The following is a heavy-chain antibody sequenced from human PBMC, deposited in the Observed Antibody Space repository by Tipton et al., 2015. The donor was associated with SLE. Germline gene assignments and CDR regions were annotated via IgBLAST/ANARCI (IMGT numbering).Heavy chain of an antibody. CDR1: GGSISSSSYY. CDR3: AREAPYSSSSLDY. D-gene: IGHD6-6*01. CDR2: IYHNKNT. J-gene: IGHJ4*01. V-gene: IGHV4-39*07. Sequence: TLSLTCTVSGGSISSSSYYWGWIRQPPGKGLEWIGTIYHNKNTYYNPSLKSRLTISVDTSKNRFSLKLTSVTAADTAVYYCAREAPYSSSSLDYWGQGTLVTVSS.